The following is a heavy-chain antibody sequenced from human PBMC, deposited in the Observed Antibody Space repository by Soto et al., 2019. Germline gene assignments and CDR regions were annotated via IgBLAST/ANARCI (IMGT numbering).Heavy chain of an antibody. D-gene: IGHD3-9*01. CDR3: ATQSESTGYFYRWFDP. J-gene: IGHJ5*02. Sequence: PLSLTGTDSGGCINSRGYYWTWIRQHPGKGLECIGNIYYSGSIHFNPSLKSRLTMLVDTSENQFSLKLTSVTAADTAVYYCATQSESTGYFYRWFDPWGQGTLVTVSS. V-gene: IGHV4-31*02. CDR1: GGCINSRGYY. CDR2: IYYSGSI.